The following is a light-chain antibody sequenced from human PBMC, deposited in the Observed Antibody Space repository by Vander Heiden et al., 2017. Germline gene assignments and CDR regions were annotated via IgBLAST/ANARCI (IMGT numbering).Light chain of an antibody. CDR3: QQSYSTLMYT. Sequence: DMQMTQSPSSLAGSVGDRVTITCRASQSISSYLNWYQQKPGKAPKLLIYAASSLQSGVPSRFSGSGSGTDFTLTISSLQPEDFATYYCQQSYSTLMYTFGQGTKLEIK. CDR1: QSISSY. V-gene: IGKV1-39*01. CDR2: AAS. J-gene: IGKJ2*01.